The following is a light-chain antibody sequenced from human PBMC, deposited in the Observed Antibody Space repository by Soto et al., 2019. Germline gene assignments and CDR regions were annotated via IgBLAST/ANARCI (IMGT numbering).Light chain of an antibody. CDR2: KAS. V-gene: IGKV1-5*03. CDR3: QQYNSYSQT. CDR1: QSISSW. J-gene: IGKJ1*01. Sequence: DIQMTQSPSTLSASVGDRVTITCLASQSISSWLAWYQQKPGKAPKLLIYKASSLESGVPSRFSGSGSGTEFTLTISSLQPDDFVTYYCQQYNSYSQTFGQGTKVDI.